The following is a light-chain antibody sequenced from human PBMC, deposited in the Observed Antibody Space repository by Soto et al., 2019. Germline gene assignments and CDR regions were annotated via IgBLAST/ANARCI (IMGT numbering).Light chain of an antibody. CDR2: GAS. CDR3: QQYNNWPPYT. CDR1: QSVSSN. J-gene: IGKJ2*01. V-gene: IGKV3-15*01. Sequence: EIVMTQSPATLSVSPGERATLSCRASQSVSSNLAWYQQKPGQAPRLLIYGASTRATGIPARFSGSGSGTEFTLTISSLQSEDFAVSSCQQYNNWPPYTFGQGTKLEIK.